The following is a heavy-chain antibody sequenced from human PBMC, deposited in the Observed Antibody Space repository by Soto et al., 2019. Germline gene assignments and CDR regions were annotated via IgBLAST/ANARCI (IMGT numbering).Heavy chain of an antibody. Sequence: QVQLQESGPGLVKPSGTLSLTCAVSGGSISSGTWWSWVRQSPGRGLEWIGEIYHSGSPNYNPSLQSRVTMSVDKSKNLFSLSLSSVTAAYSALYYCARRIPAAPNWFDPWGQGTLVTVSS. CDR1: GGSISSGTW. CDR3: ARRIPAAPNWFDP. CDR2: IYHSGSP. J-gene: IGHJ5*02. D-gene: IGHD2-2*01. V-gene: IGHV4-4*02.